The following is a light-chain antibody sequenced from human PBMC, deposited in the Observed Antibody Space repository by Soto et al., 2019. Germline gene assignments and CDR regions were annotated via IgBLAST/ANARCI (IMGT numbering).Light chain of an antibody. CDR2: GAS. CDR1: QSISSY. V-gene: IGKV1-39*01. J-gene: IGKJ1*01. Sequence: DLQMTQSPSSLSASVGDRVTITCRASQSISSYLNWYQQKPGKAPKLLIYGASSLQSGVPSRFSGSGSGTDFSLTISSLQPEDFATYYCQQSYGTPWTFGQGTKVEIK. CDR3: QQSYGTPWT.